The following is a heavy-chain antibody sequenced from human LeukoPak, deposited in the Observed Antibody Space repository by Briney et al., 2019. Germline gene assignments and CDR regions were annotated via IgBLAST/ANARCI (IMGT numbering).Heavy chain of an antibody. V-gene: IGHV3-7*01. CDR3: AKDSAYYWFDY. Sequence: GGSLRLPCEGSAFIFSGHWMNWVRQTPGKGLEWVASIKEDGSERQYVDSVKGRFSISRDSAKNSLYLQMNSLRDEDTAVYYCAKDSAYYWFDYWGQGTLVTVSS. D-gene: IGHD3-9*01. CDR2: IKEDGSER. CDR1: AFIFSGHW. J-gene: IGHJ4*02.